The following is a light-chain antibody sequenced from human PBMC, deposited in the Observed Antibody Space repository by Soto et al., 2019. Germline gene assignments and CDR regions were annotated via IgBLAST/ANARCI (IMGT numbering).Light chain of an antibody. CDR3: SSFAGSNNVL. J-gene: IGLJ3*02. V-gene: IGLV2-8*01. CDR2: EVN. CDR1: NSDVGGYDF. Sequence: QSVLTQPRSASGSPGQAVTISGTGTNSDVGGYDFVSWYQQHPGKAPKLMIYEVNKRPSGVPDRFSGSKSGNTASLTVSGLQAEHEASYYCSSFAGSNNVLFGGGTQLTVL.